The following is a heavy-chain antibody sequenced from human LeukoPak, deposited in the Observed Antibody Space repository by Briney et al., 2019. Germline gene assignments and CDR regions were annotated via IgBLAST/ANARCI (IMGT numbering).Heavy chain of an antibody. CDR2: IYTSGST. V-gene: IGHV4-4*07. J-gene: IGHJ4*02. D-gene: IGHD1-26*01. CDR1: GGSISSYY. Sequence: PSETLSLTCTVSGGSISSYYWSWIRQPAGKGLEWIGRIYTSGSTNYNASLKSRVSMSVDTSKNQFALKLSSVTAADTAVFYCARENSGSYREFDYWGQGTLVTVSS. CDR3: ARENSGSYREFDY.